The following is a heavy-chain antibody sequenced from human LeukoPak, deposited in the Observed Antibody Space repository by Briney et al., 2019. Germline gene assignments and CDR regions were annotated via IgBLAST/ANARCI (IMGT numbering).Heavy chain of an antibody. D-gene: IGHD6-25*01. CDR1: GYSFTGYW. J-gene: IGHJ2*01. CDR3: ARRRDRGRYFDL. CDR2: VYPGDSDT. Sequence: GESLKISCKGSGYSFTGYWIGWVRQMPGKGLEWMGIVYPGDSDTRYSPSFQGQVTISADKSITTASLQWSSLKASDSAIYYCARRRDRGRYFDLWGRGTLVTVSS. V-gene: IGHV5-51*01.